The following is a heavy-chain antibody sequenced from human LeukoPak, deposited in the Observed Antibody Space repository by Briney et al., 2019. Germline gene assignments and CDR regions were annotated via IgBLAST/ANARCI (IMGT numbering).Heavy chain of an antibody. CDR2: IYYSGST. CDR1: GGSISSYY. D-gene: IGHD2-2*01. CDR3: ARGGVVPADP. J-gene: IGHJ5*02. Sequence: SETLSLTCTVSGGSISSYYWSWIRQPPGKGLEWIGYIYYSGSTNYNPSLKSRVTISVDTSKNQFSLKLSSVTAADTAVYYCARGGVVPADPWGQGTLVTVSS. V-gene: IGHV4-59*08.